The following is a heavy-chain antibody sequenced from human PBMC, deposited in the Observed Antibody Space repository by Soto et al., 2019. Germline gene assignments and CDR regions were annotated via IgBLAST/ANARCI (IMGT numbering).Heavy chain of an antibody. CDR1: GGSISSGGYS. V-gene: IGHV4-30-2*02. CDR2: IYHSGST. D-gene: IGHD6-19*01. J-gene: IGHJ5*02. Sequence: SETLSLTCAVSGGSISSGGYSWSWIRQPPGKGLEWIGYIYHSGSTYYNPSLKSRVTISVDRSKNQFSLKLSSVTAADTAVYYCARHRGIAVAGTTANWFDPWGQGTLVTVSS. CDR3: ARHRGIAVAGTTANWFDP.